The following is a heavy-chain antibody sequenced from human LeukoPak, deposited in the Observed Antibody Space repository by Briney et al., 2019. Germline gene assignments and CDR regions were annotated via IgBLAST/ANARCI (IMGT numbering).Heavy chain of an antibody. CDR1: GGSISSYY. Sequence: SETLSLTCTVSGGSISSYYWSWIRQPAGKGLEWIGRIYTSGSTNYNPSLKSRVTMSVDTSKNQFSLKLSSVTAADTAVYYCAGDGHQWTEQTDYYYYGMDVWGQGTTVTVSS. D-gene: IGHD3/OR15-3a*01. CDR3: AGDGHQWTEQTDYYYYGMDV. CDR2: IYTSGST. V-gene: IGHV4-4*07. J-gene: IGHJ6*02.